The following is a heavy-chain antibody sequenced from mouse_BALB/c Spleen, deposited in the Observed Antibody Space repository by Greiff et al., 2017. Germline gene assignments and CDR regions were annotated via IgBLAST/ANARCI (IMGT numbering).Heavy chain of an antibody. CDR2: ISSGSSTI. CDR3: ARGYYGSSLMDY. CDR1: GFTFSSFG. V-gene: IGHV5-17*02. Sequence: EVKVEESGGGLVQPGGSRKLSCAASGFTFSSFGMHWVRQAPEKGLEWVAYISSGSSTIYYADTVKGRFTISRDNPKNTLFLQMTSLRSEDTAMYYCARGYYGSSLMDYWGQGTSVTVSS. J-gene: IGHJ4*01. D-gene: IGHD1-1*01.